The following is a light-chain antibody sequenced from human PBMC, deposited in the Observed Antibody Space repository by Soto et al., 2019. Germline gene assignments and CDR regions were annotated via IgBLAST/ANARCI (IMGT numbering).Light chain of an antibody. Sequence: EIVFTQSPSTLSLSPGERATLSCRASQSVNNYLAWYQQKVGQAPRLLIYDASNRATGIPARFSGSGSGTDFTLTISSLEPEDVAVYYCQQRSNWPPITFGQGTRLEIK. V-gene: IGKV3-11*01. J-gene: IGKJ5*01. CDR2: DAS. CDR1: QSVNNY. CDR3: QQRSNWPPIT.